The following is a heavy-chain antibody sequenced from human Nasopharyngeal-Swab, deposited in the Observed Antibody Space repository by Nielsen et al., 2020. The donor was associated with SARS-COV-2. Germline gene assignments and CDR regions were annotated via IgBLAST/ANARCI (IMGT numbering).Heavy chain of an antibody. Sequence: GESLKISCAASGFTFSDYYMSWIRQAPGKGLEWVSYISSSSSYTNYADSVEGRFTISRDNAKNSLYLQMNSLRAEDTAVYYCARGLEYSGSYYDYWGQGTLVTVSS. V-gene: IGHV3-11*06. D-gene: IGHD1-26*01. CDR2: ISSSSSYT. CDR1: GFTFSDYY. J-gene: IGHJ4*02. CDR3: ARGLEYSGSYYDY.